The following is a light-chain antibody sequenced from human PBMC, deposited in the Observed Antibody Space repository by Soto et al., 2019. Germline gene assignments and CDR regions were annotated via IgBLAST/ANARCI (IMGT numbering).Light chain of an antibody. J-gene: IGKJ5*01. Sequence: SSQSISSWLAWYQQKPEKAPKLLIYKASSLESGVPSRFSGSGSGTEFALTFSSLQPDDFATYYGQQPYITPLAFRQGTRLEIK. CDR3: QQPYITPLA. V-gene: IGKV1-5*03. CDR2: KAS. CDR1: QSISSW.